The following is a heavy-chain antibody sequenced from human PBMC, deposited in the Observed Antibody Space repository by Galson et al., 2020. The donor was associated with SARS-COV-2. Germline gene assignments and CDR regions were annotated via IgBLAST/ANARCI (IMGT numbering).Heavy chain of an antibody. J-gene: IGHJ6*02. V-gene: IGHV3-30*04. D-gene: IGHD3-16*01. CDR2: ISYDGSNK. Sequence: TGGSLTLSCAASGFTISSYAMHWVRQAQRTGLERVAVISYDGSNKYYADPVKGRFTISRDNSKNTLYLQMNSLRAEDTAVDYCARVWAADYYYYGMDVWGQGTTVTVSS. CDR3: ARVWAADYYYYGMDV. CDR1: GFTISSYA.